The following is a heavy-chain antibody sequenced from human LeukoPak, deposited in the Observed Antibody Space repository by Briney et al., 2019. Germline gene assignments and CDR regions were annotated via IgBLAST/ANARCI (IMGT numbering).Heavy chain of an antibody. CDR2: INPSGGST. V-gene: IGHV1-46*01. CDR3: ARECGTGGLDY. J-gene: IGHJ4*02. Sequence: ASVKVSCKASGNTFTTAQMHWVRQAPGQGLEWMGIINPSGGSTSYAQKFQGRVTMTRDTSTGTVYMELSSLRSEDTALYYCARECGTGGLDYWGQGTLVTVSS. CDR1: GNTFTTAQ. D-gene: IGHD2-8*02.